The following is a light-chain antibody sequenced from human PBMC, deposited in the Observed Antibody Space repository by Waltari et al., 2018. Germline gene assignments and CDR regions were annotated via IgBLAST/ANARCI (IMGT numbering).Light chain of an antibody. Sequence: DIVMTQSPLSLSVTPGEPASISCRSSQSLLRSTGYNFLDWYVQKPGQPPQLLISLGSDRASGVPDRFSGSGTGTDFTLKISRVEAEDVGIYYCMQALHTTTTFGPGTKVDIK. CDR1: QSLLRSTGYNF. CDR2: LGS. CDR3: MQALHTTTT. V-gene: IGKV2-28*01. J-gene: IGKJ3*01.